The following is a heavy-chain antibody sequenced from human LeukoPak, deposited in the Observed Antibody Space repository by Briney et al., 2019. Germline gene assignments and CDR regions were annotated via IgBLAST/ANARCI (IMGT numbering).Heavy chain of an antibody. CDR1: GFTFSSYA. Sequence: GGSLRLSCAASGFTFSSYAMSWVRQAPGKGLEWVSAISGSGGGTYYADSVKGRFTISRDNSKNTLYLQMNSLRAEDTVVYYCAKGGWVGYCSSTSCYWGFDYWGQGTLVTVSS. V-gene: IGHV3-23*01. CDR3: AKGGWVGYCSSTSCYWGFDY. J-gene: IGHJ4*02. CDR2: ISGSGGGT. D-gene: IGHD2-2*01.